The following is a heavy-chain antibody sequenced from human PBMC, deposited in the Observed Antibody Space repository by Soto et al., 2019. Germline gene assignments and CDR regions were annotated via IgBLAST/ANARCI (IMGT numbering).Heavy chain of an antibody. D-gene: IGHD1-26*01. CDR3: AKSVGGRGLDY. CDR1: GFTFSSYA. V-gene: IGHV3-23*01. Sequence: EVQLLQSGGGLVQPGGSLRLSCTASGFTFSSYAMCWVRQAPGKGLEWVSAISNAGTDTHYADSVKGRFTISRDNSKNTLYLQMNSLRVDDTAVYYCAKSVGGRGLDYWGQGTLLTVSS. CDR2: ISNAGTDT. J-gene: IGHJ4*02.